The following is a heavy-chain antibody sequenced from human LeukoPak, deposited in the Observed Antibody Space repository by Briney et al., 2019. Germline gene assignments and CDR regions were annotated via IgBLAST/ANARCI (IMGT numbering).Heavy chain of an antibody. J-gene: IGHJ4*02. V-gene: IGHV4-30-4*08. Sequence: PSQTLSLTCTVSGGSISGGYYYWNWIRQPPGKGLEWIGYIHYSGDTNYNPTLKSRVTISVDTSKNHFSLNLSSVTAADTAVYYCARDGEGPLSASFDRWGQGTLVTVSS. CDR3: ARDGEGPLSASFDR. CDR1: GGSISGGYYY. CDR2: IHYSGDT. D-gene: IGHD3-9*01.